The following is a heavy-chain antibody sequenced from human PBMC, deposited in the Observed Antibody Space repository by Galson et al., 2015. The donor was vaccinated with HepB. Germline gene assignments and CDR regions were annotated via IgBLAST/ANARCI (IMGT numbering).Heavy chain of an antibody. D-gene: IGHD6-19*01. CDR1: GFTFGDYA. J-gene: IGHJ4*02. Sequence: SLRLSCAASGFTFGDYAMSWVRQAPGKGLEWVGFIRSKAYGGTTEYAASVKGRFTISRDDSKSIAYLQMNSLKTEDTAVYYCTRSSGWYYFDYWGQGTLVTVSS. V-gene: IGHV3-49*04. CDR2: IRSKAYGGTT. CDR3: TRSSGWYYFDY.